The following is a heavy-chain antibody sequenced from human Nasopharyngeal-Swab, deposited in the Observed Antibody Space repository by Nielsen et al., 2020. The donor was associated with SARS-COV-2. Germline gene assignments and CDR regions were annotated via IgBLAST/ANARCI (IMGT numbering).Heavy chain of an antibody. J-gene: IGHJ6*02. Sequence: GALRLSCAASGFTFSSYSMNWVRQAPGKGLQWVSYISTGGNTIHYADSVKGRFTISRDNAKNSLYLQMNTLRAEDTAVYYCARDRTTIFGVVISVYYYGMDVWGQGTTVTVSS. V-gene: IGHV3-48*04. D-gene: IGHD3-3*01. CDR1: GFTFSSYS. CDR2: ISTGGNTI. CDR3: ARDRTTIFGVVISVYYYGMDV.